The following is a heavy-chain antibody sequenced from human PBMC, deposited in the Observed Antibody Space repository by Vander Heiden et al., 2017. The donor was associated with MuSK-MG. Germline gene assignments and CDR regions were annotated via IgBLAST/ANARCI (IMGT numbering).Heavy chain of an antibody. CDR3: ARIGLSFYYYHYGMD. CDR1: GFSLSNARMG. Sequence: QVTLKESGPVLVKPTETLTLTCTVSGFSLSNARMGVSWIRQPPGKGLEWLAHIFSNDEKSYRTSLMSWFTISKDTSRSQLVLTMTNMDPVEPATYYCARIGLSFYYYHYGMD. J-gene: IGHJ6*01. CDR2: IFSNDEK. V-gene: IGHV2-26*01.